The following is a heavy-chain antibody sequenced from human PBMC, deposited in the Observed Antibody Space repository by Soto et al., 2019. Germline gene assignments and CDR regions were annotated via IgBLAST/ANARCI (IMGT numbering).Heavy chain of an antibody. D-gene: IGHD4-17*01. J-gene: IGHJ5*02. Sequence: ASVKVSCKASGYTFTSYGISWVRQAPRQGLEWMGWISAYNGNTNYAQKLQGRVTMTTDASTSTAYMELRSLRSDDTAVYYCAREFSTVRRWGWFDPWGQGTLVTVSS. CDR3: AREFSTVRRWGWFDP. V-gene: IGHV1-18*01. CDR2: ISAYNGNT. CDR1: GYTFTSYG.